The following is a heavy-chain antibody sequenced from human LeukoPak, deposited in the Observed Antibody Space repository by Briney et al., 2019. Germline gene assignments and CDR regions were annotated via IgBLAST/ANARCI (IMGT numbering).Heavy chain of an antibody. CDR3: AKDRRGSTMIVVVTYFDY. D-gene: IGHD3-22*01. V-gene: IGHV3-23*01. J-gene: IGHJ4*02. Sequence: PGGSLRLSCAASGFTFSSYAMSWVRQAPGKGLEWVSAISGSGGSTYYADSVKGRFTISRDNSKNTLYLQMNSLRAEDTAVYYCAKDRRGSTMIVVVTYFDYWGQGTLVTVSS. CDR2: ISGSGGST. CDR1: GFTFSSYA.